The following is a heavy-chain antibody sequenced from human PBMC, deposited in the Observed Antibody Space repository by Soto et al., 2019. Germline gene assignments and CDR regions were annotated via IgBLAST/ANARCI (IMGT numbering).Heavy chain of an antibody. J-gene: IGHJ4*02. D-gene: IGHD2-15*01. V-gene: IGHV3-23*01. CDR2: ITTSGDTT. CDR3: AKKWVLVASSPYFDS. Sequence: PGGSLRLSCAASGFTFSNYGMSWVRQAPGKGLEWVSTITTSGDTTYYADSVEGRFTISRDNSKNTLYLEMNSLRAEDTALYYYAKKWVLVASSPYFDSWGQGTLVTVSS. CDR1: GFTFSNYG.